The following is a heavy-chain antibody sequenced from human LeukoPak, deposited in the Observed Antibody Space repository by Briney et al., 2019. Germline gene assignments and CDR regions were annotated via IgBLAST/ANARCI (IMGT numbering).Heavy chain of an antibody. CDR3: ARQYSGYNWGIDY. Sequence: ASETLSLTCTVSGGSISSYYWSWIRQPPGKELNWIGRIYTSGSTNYNPSLKSRVTMSVDTSKNQFSLKLSSVTAADTAVYYCARQYSGYNWGIDYWGQGTLVTVSS. J-gene: IGHJ4*02. CDR2: IYTSGST. CDR1: GGSISSYY. V-gene: IGHV4-4*07. D-gene: IGHD5-12*01.